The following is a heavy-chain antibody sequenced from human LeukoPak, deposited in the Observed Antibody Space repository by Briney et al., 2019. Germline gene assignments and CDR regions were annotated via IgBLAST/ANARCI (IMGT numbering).Heavy chain of an antibody. Sequence: GGSLRLSCAASGFSFSSYWTNWVRQAPGKGLVWVAHINTDGRTTTYADSVKGRFTVARDNAKNTLYLEMNRLRAEDTAVYYCARDNTYMFDYWGQGTQVTVSS. CDR1: GFSFSSYW. V-gene: IGHV3-74*01. J-gene: IGHJ4*02. CDR2: INTDGRTT. D-gene: IGHD2-2*02. CDR3: ARDNTYMFDY.